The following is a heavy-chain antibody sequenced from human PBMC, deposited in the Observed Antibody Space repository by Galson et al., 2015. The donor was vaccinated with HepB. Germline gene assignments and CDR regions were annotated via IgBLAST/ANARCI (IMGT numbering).Heavy chain of an antibody. V-gene: IGHV1-69*02. CDR2: IIPSLGIV. J-gene: IGHJ4*02. CDR3: ASRYGSGSGFDY. CDR1: GGTLSSYT. D-gene: IGHD3-10*01. Sequence: SVKVSCKASGGTLSSYTIHWVRQAPGQGLEWMGRIIPSLGIVNHAQKFQGRLTITADKSITTAYMELSSLTSEDTAVYYCASRYGSGSGFDYWGQGTPVTVSS.